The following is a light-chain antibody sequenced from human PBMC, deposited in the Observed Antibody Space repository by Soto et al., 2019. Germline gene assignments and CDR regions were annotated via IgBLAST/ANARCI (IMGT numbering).Light chain of an antibody. CDR3: QTWGTGPWV. CDR1: SGHSSYA. V-gene: IGLV4-69*01. CDR2: LNSDGSH. J-gene: IGLJ3*02. Sequence: QPVLTQSPSASASLGASVKLTCTLSSGHSSYAIAWHQQQPEKGPRYLMKLNSDGSHNKGDGIPDRFSGSSSGAERYLTISSLQSEDEADYYCQTWGTGPWVFGGGTEVTVL.